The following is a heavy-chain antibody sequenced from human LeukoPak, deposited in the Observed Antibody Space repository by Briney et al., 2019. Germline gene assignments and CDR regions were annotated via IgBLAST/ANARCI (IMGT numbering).Heavy chain of an antibody. J-gene: IGHJ5*02. CDR2: IYYSGST. Sequence: SQTLSLTCTVSGGSISSGDYYWSWIRQPPGKGLEWIGYIYYSGSTYYNPSLKSRVIISVDTSKNQFSLKLSSVTAADTAVYYCARDAGAAAGTRWFDPWGQGTLVTVSS. CDR1: GGSISSGDYY. CDR3: ARDAGAAAGTRWFDP. D-gene: IGHD6-13*01. V-gene: IGHV4-30-4*01.